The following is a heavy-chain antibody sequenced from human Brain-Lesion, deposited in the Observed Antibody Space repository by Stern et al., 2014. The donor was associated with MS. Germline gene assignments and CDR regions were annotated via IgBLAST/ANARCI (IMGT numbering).Heavy chain of an antibody. CDR2: INPNPGGT. Sequence: QVQLVESGAEVKKPGASVKVSCKTSGYIFTGYYIHWVRQAPGQGLEWMAWINPNPGGTKYAQKFQGRVTMSRDTSIRTAYVELSSLTSDDTAVYYCARDQRGITIFGVVTDYYYLGMDVWGQGTTVTVSS. J-gene: IGHJ6*02. D-gene: IGHD3-3*01. V-gene: IGHV1-2*02. CDR1: GYIFTGYY. CDR3: ARDQRGITIFGVVTDYYYLGMDV.